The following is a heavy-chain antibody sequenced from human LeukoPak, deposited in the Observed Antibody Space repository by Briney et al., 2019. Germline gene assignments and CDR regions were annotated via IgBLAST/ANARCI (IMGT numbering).Heavy chain of an antibody. CDR1: GNSISSGDNY. CDR2: IYTSGST. V-gene: IGHV4-61*02. Sequence: SQTLSLTCTVSGNSISSGDNYWSWIRQPAGKGLEWIGRIYTSGSTNYNPSLKSRVTISGDTSKNQFSLGLSSVTAADTAVYYCARASYSYDINGWVPFDYWGQGTLVTVSS. CDR3: ARASYSYDINGWVPFDY. D-gene: IGHD3-22*01. J-gene: IGHJ4*02.